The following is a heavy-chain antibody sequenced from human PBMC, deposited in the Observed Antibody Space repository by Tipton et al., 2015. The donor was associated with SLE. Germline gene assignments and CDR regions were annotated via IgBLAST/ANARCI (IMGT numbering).Heavy chain of an antibody. D-gene: IGHD6-13*01. CDR1: GFTFSSYW. Sequence: GSLRLSCAASGFTFSSYWMSWVRQAPGKGLEWVANIKQDGSEKYYVDSVKGRFTISRDNAKNSPYLQMNSLRAEDTAVYYCARQIGGSSPYGDAFDIWGQGTMVTVSS. V-gene: IGHV3-7*03. CDR3: ARQIGGSSPYGDAFDI. CDR2: IKQDGSEK. J-gene: IGHJ3*02.